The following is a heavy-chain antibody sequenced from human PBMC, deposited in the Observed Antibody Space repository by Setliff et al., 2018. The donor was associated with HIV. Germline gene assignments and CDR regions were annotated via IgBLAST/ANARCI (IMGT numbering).Heavy chain of an antibody. CDR1: GDTFSNSA. CDR2: IIPLYGTS. J-gene: IGHJ4*02. D-gene: IGHD2-8*01. Sequence: SVKVSCKASGDTFSNSAIYWVRQVPGQGLEWMGGIIPLYGTSNYAQKFHGRVAITADELMTTAYMELTSLRSEDTAVCFCASASGYCRSGVCYIGVHKTPDKYYCDSWGQGTLVTVSS. CDR3: ASASGYCRSGVCYIGVHKTPDKYYCDS. V-gene: IGHV1-69*13.